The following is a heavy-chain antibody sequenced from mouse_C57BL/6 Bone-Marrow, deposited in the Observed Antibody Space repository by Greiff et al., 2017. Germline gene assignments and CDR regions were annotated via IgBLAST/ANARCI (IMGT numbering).Heavy chain of an antibody. J-gene: IGHJ3*01. V-gene: IGHV1-66*01. CDR1: GYSFTSYY. CDR2: IYPGSGNT. D-gene: IGHD2-1*01. Sequence: QVQLQQSGPELVKPGASVKISCKASGYSFTSYYIHWVKQRPGQGLEWIGWIYPGSGNTKYNEKVKGKATLTADTSSSTAYMQLSSLTSEDSAVYYCARRAAGNYFAWFAYWGQGTLVTVSA. CDR3: ARRAAGNYFAWFAY.